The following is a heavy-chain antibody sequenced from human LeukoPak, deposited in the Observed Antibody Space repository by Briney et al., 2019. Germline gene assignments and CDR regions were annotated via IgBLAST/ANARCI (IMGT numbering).Heavy chain of an antibody. D-gene: IGHD6-13*01. CDR1: GFTFSSYW. CDR3: ARGGYSSSWYVNYFDY. CDR2: IKQDGSEK. V-gene: IGHV3-7*01. Sequence: PGGSLRLSCAVSGFTFSSYWMRWVRQAPGKGLEWVANIKQDGSEKYYVDSVKCRFTISRDNAKNSLYLQMNSLRAEDTAVYYCARGGYSSSWYVNYFDYWGQGTLVTVSS. J-gene: IGHJ4*02.